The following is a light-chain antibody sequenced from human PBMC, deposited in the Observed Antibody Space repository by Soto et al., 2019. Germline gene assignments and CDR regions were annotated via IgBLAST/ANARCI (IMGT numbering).Light chain of an antibody. CDR2: GNS. V-gene: IGLV1-40*01. J-gene: IGLJ1*01. CDR3: QSSDSSLSGFCV. Sequence: QSVLTQPPSVSGAPGQRVTISCTGSSSNIGAGYDVHWYQQLPGTAPKLLIYGNSNRPSGVPDRFSGSKSGTSASLAITGLQAEDEADYYCQSSDSSLSGFCVFGTGNEVTVL. CDR1: SSNIGAGYD.